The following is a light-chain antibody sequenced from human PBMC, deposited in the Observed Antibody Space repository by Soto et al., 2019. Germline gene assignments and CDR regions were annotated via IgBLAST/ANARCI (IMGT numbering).Light chain of an antibody. V-gene: IGKV1-39*01. CDR1: QSISSY. Sequence: DIQMTPSPSSLSASAGDRVTITCRASQSISSYLNWYQQKPGKAPYLLISDVSSLERGVPSRFSGSGSGTDFTLTISCLQSEDFATYYCQQYYSYPWTFGQGTKV. CDR3: QQYYSYPWT. J-gene: IGKJ1*01. CDR2: DVS.